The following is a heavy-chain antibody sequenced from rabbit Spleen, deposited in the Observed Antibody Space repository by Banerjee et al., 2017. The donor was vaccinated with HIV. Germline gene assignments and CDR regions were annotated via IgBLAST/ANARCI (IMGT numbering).Heavy chain of an antibody. CDR3: AIGSATMTLVITGYYLSL. D-gene: IGHD2-1*01. Sequence: QEHLKESGGGLVQPGGSLKLSCTASGFTLSSYYMNWVRQAPGKGLEWIACIDTGSRDFTYYASWAKGRFTISKTSSTTVTLQMTSLTVADTATYFCAIGSATMTLVITGYYLSLWGPGTLVTVS. CDR2: IDTGSRDFT. V-gene: IGHV1S45*01. J-gene: IGHJ4*01. CDR1: GFTLSSYYM.